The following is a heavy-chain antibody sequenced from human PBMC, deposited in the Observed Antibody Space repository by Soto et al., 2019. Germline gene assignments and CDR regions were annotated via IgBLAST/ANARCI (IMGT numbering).Heavy chain of an antibody. J-gene: IGHJ4*02. CDR1: GLTFSSNW. V-gene: IGHV3-74*01. Sequence: GGSLRLSCAASGLTFSSNWIHWVRQAPRKGLVWVSRINRDGSSTSYADSVKGRFTISTDNAENTLYLQMNSQRTEDTAAYYWARPAGGSRSNFDYWGQGTPVTVSS. CDR2: INRDGSST. D-gene: IGHD3-22*01. CDR3: ARPAGGSRSNFDY.